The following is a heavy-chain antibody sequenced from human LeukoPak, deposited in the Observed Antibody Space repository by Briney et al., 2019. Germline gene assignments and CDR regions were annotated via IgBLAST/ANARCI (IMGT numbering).Heavy chain of an antibody. V-gene: IGHV1-18*01. CDR1: GYTFISYG. J-gene: IGHJ4*02. D-gene: IGHD3-22*01. CDR3: ARGAHYDSSGYFGY. CDR2: ISAYNGNT. Sequence: ASVTVSCTASGYTFISYGISWVRQAPGQGLEWMGWISAYNGNTNYAQKLQGRVTMTTDTSTSTAYMELRSLRSDDTAVYYCARGAHYDSSGYFGYWGQGTLVTVSS.